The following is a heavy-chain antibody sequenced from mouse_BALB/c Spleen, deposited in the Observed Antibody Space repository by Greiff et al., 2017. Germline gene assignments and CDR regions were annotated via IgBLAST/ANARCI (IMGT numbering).Heavy chain of an antibody. J-gene: IGHJ3*01. D-gene: IGHD1-1*01. CDR2: ISSGGST. V-gene: IGHV5-6-5*01. Sequence: EVHLVESGGGLVKPGGSLKLSCAASGFTFSSYAMSWVRQTPEKRLEWVASISSGGSTYYPDSVKGRFTISRDNARNILYLQMSSLRSEDTAMYYCARDYYGSRGFAYWGQGTLVTVSA. CDR1: GFTFSSYA. CDR3: ARDYYGSRGFAY.